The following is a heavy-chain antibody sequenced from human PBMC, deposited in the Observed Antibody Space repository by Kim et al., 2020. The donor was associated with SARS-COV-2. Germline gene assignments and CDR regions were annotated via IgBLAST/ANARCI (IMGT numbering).Heavy chain of an antibody. J-gene: IGHJ3*02. CDR2: EGRDT. V-gene: IGHV3-30*07. Sequence: EGRDTDDADSVKGRFTISRENSKNTLWLQMSSLRAEDTAVYYCTTFDMWGQGTMVTVSS. CDR3: TTFDM.